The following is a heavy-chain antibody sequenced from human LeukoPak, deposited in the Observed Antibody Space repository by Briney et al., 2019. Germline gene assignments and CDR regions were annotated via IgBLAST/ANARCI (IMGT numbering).Heavy chain of an antibody. J-gene: IGHJ4*02. Sequence: SETLSLTCTVSGGSISSGDYYWSWIRQPPGKGLEWIGYIYYSGSTYYNPSLKSRVTISVDTSKSQFSLKLSSVTAADTAVYYCAIYDSSGYYPLLDYWGQGTLVTVSS. CDR2: IYYSGST. V-gene: IGHV4-30-4*01. D-gene: IGHD3-22*01. CDR3: AIYDSSGYYPLLDY. CDR1: GGSISSGDYY.